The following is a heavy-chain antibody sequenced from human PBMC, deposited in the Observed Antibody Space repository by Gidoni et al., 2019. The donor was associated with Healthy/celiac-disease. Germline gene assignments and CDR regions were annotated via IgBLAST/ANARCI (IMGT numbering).Heavy chain of an antibody. Sequence: EVQLVESGGGLVQPGGSLRLSCAALGFRFSTYWLTWVRQAPGKGLEWVANIKKDGSEKYYVDSVKGRFTISRDNAKNSLYLQMNSLRAEDTAVYYCARDERFYYFYYMDVWGKGTTVTVSS. J-gene: IGHJ6*03. V-gene: IGHV3-7*01. CDR2: IKKDGSEK. CDR3: ARDERFYYFYYMDV. D-gene: IGHD3-3*01. CDR1: GFRFSTYW.